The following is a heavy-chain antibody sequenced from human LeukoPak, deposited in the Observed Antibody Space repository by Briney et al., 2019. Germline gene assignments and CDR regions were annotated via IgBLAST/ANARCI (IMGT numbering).Heavy chain of an antibody. Sequence: ASVTVTCKSSGYTFTDCYMHWVRQAPGQGLEWMGWINPNSGDTNYAQKFQGRVTVTRDTSITTVYMELTSLRPDDTAVYYCARVVDNSSWYLHFQHWGQGTRGTVS. CDR2: INPNSGDT. J-gene: IGHJ1*01. CDR3: ARVVDNSSWYLHFQH. CDR1: GYTFTDCY. D-gene: IGHD6-13*01. V-gene: IGHV1-2*02.